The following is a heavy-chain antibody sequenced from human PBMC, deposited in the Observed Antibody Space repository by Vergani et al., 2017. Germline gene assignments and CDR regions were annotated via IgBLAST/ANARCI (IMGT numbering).Heavy chain of an antibody. Sequence: EVQLVQSGAEVKKPGESLKISCKGSGYSFTSYWIGWVRQMPGKGLEWMGIIYPGDSDTRYSPSFQGQVTISAAKSISTAYLQWSSLKASDTAMYYCAGAYYDSSGYHNDAVDIWGQGTMVTVSS. D-gene: IGHD3-22*01. V-gene: IGHV5-51*03. J-gene: IGHJ3*02. CDR2: IYPGDSDT. CDR1: GYSFTSYW. CDR3: AGAYYDSSGYHNDAVDI.